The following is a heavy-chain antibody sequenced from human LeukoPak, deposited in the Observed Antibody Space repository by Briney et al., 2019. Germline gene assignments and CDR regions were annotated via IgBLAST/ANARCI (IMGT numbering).Heavy chain of an antibody. V-gene: IGHV1-18*01. CDR3: AGGGDTTGTTYVNY. CDR2: ISAYNGNT. CDR1: GYTFTSYG. D-gene: IGHD1-1*01. J-gene: IGHJ4*02. Sequence: ASVKVSCKASGYTFTSYGISWVRQAPGQGLEWMGWISAYNGNTNYAQKLQGRVTMTTDTSTSTAYMELRSLRSDDTAVYYCAGGGDTTGTTYVNYWGQGTLVTVSS.